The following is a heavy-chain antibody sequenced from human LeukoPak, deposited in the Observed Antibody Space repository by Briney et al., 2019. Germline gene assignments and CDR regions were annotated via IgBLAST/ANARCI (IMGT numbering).Heavy chain of an antibody. J-gene: IGHJ4*02. V-gene: IGHV3-7*01. D-gene: IGHD1-26*01. CDR1: GFTFSTYW. CDR2: IKQDGSGK. Sequence: PGGSLRLSCVASGFTFSTYWMNWVRQAPGKGLEWVANIKQDGSGKYYVDSVKGRFTISRDNAKNSLYLQMNSLTAEDTAVYYCARDPDQIVGANFDYWGQGTLVTVSS. CDR3: ARDPDQIVGANFDY.